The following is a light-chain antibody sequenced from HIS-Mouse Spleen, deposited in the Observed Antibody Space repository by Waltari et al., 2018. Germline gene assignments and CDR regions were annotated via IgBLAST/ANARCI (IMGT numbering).Light chain of an antibody. V-gene: IGLV1-44*01. J-gene: IGLJ2*01. CDR1: SSNIGSNH. CDR2: STN. CDR3: AAWDDSLNAVV. Sequence: QSVLTQPPSASGTPGQRVTISCSGSSSNIGSNHVNWYQQLPGTAPKLLIYSTNQRPSGVPDRFSGSKSGTSASLAISGLQSEDEADYYCAAWDDSLNAVVFGGGTKLTVL.